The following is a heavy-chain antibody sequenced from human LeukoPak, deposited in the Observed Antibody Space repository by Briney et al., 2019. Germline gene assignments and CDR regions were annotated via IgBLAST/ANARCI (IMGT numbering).Heavy chain of an antibody. D-gene: IGHD6-19*01. Sequence: PSETLSLTCAVYGGSFSGYYWSWIRQPPGKGLEWIGEINHSGSTNYNPSLKSRVTISVDTSKNQFSLKLSSVTAADTAVYYCARGLRHRAVGNNWFDPWGQGTLVTVSS. J-gene: IGHJ5*02. CDR3: ARGLRHRAVGNNWFDP. V-gene: IGHV4-34*01. CDR1: GGSFSGYY. CDR2: INHSGST.